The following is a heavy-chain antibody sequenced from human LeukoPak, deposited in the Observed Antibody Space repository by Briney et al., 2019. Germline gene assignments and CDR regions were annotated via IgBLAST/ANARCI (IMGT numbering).Heavy chain of an antibody. J-gene: IGHJ3*02. CDR1: GYTFIGYY. Sequence: ASVKVSCKASGYTFIGYYIHWVRQAPGQGLEWMGWINPDSDYRYYAQRFQGRVTMTRDTSINTAYMQLNRLQSDDTAIYYCARQSRDDAFDIWGQGTMVTVSS. V-gene: IGHV1-2*02. CDR2: INPDSDYR. D-gene: IGHD5-24*01. CDR3: ARQSRDDAFDI.